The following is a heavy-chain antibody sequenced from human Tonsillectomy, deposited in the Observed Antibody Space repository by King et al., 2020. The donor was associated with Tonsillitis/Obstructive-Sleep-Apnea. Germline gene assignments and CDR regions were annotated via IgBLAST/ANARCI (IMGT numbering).Heavy chain of an antibody. CDR1: GYTFTSYY. Sequence: QLVQSGAEVKKPGASVKVSCKASGYTFTSYYMHWVRQAPGQGLEWMGIINPSGGSTSYAQKFQGRVTTTRDTSTSTVYMELSSLRSEDTAVYYCARDQSICSGGSCYSELVDYWGQGTLVTVSS. D-gene: IGHD2-15*01. CDR2: INPSGGST. CDR3: ARDQSICSGGSCYSELVDY. V-gene: IGHV1-46*01. J-gene: IGHJ4*02.